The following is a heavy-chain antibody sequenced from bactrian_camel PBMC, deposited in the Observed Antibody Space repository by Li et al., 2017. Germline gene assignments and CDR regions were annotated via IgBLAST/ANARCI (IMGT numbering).Heavy chain of an antibody. CDR3: AARPTPQCRDGLGFAGGNYY. D-gene: IGHD5*01. J-gene: IGHJ4*01. V-gene: IGHV3S6*01. Sequence: HVQLVESGGDLVQLGGSLRLSCAASGFTLSSYGMSWVRQAPGKGLEWVSGIYSDGSNTYYADSVKGRFTISRDNAKNTLYLQMNSLKSEDTAMYYCAARPTPQCRDGLGFAGGNYYWGQGTQVTVS. CDR2: IYSDGSNT. CDR1: GFTLSSYG.